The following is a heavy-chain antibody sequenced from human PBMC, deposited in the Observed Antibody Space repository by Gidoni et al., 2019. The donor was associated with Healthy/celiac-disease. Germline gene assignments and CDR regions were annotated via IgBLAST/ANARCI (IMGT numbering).Heavy chain of an antibody. J-gene: IGHJ4*02. Sequence: QLQLQESGPGLVKPSETLSLTCTVSGGSISSSSYYWGWIRQPPGKGLEWIGSIYYSGSTYYNPSLKSRVTISVDTSKNQFSLKLSSVTAADTAVYYCARHHGGQQLVGRRTPYYFDYWGQGTLVTVSS. V-gene: IGHV4-39*01. CDR2: IYYSGST. D-gene: IGHD6-13*01. CDR3: ARHHGGQQLVGRRTPYYFDY. CDR1: GGSISSSSYY.